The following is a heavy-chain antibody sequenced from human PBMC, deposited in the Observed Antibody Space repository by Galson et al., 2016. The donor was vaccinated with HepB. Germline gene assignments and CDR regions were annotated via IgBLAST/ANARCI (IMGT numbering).Heavy chain of an antibody. J-gene: IGHJ4*02. V-gene: IGHV4-4*02. Sequence: ETLSLTCAVSGDSISSNNWWSWVRQPPGKGLEWMGEMYHSGYTNYNPSLKSRVFVSVDTSKNQFSLKLTSLTAADTAVYYCARRVSPCSSSTCLLDSWGQGTPVTVSS. CDR2: MYHSGYT. CDR1: GDSISSNNW. D-gene: IGHD2-2*01. CDR3: ARRVSPCSSSTCLLDS.